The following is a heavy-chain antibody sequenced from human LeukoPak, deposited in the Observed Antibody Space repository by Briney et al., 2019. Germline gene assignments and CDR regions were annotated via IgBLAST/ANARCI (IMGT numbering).Heavy chain of an antibody. CDR2: INHSGST. CDR1: GGSFSGYY. V-gene: IGHV4-34*01. D-gene: IGHD4-17*01. Sequence: PSETLSLICAVYGGSFSGYYWSWIRQPPGKGLEWIGEINHSGSTNYNPSLKSRVTISVDTSKNQFSLKLSSVTAADTSVYYCARVSFSLRWFDPWGQGTLVTVSS. J-gene: IGHJ5*02. CDR3: ARVSFSLRWFDP.